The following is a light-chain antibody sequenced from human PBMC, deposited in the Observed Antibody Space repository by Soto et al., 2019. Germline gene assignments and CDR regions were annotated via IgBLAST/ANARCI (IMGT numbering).Light chain of an antibody. Sequence: DIQMTQSPSTLSASLGERATITCRASQSIGSCLAWYQQKPGQAPRLLIYASSSLHSGVPARFSGSGSGTDFTLTISSLQPEDFAVYSCQHRSNRPQTFGRGTKVDIK. CDR3: QHRSNRPQT. CDR2: ASS. CDR1: QSIGSC. V-gene: IGKV1-5*01. J-gene: IGKJ4*01.